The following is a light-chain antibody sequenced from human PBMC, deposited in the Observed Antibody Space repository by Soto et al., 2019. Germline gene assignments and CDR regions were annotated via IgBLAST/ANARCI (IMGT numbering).Light chain of an antibody. CDR1: QTVGNN. CDR3: QQYNSWVT. J-gene: IGKJ4*01. V-gene: IGKV3D-15*01. Sequence: EIVMTQSPDTLCVSPGESATLSCRASQTVGNNLAGYQQRRGQSPSRLLYGASTRASGIPPRSRGSGSGTDFTLNIKYLRSEDTAVYYCQQYNSWVTFGGGTRVEI. CDR2: GAS.